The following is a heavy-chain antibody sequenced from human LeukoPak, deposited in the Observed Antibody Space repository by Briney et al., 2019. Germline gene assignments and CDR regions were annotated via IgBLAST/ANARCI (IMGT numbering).Heavy chain of an antibody. J-gene: IGHJ3*01. Sequence: SETLSLTCTVSGGSTTGYYWTWVRQPPGKGLEWIGNIYYTGSTKYNASLKSRLTISVDTSKNQFSLRLTSVTAADTAVYYCARLGETYYYASQSFYKASNGFDLWGQGTKVTVSS. V-gene: IGHV4-59*08. CDR2: IYYTGST. D-gene: IGHD3-10*01. CDR1: GGSTTGYY. CDR3: ARLGETYYYASQSFYKASNGFDL.